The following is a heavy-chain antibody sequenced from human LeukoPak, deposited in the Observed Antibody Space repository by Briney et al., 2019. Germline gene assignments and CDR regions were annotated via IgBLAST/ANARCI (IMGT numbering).Heavy chain of an antibody. D-gene: IGHD2-21*02. V-gene: IGHV4-34*01. CDR1: GESFSGYY. CDR2: INQSGDT. Sequence: PSETLSLTCSVYGESFSGYYWSWIRQPPGKGLEWIGEINQSGDTNYNPSLQSRLPISVDTSRNQFSLKLSSVTAADTAVYYCARSPCSGDCYPTYYYYMDVWGKGTTVTVSS. CDR3: ARSPCSGDCYPTYYYYMDV. J-gene: IGHJ6*03.